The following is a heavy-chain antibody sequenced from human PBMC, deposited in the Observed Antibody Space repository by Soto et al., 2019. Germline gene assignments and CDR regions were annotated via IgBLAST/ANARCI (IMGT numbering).Heavy chain of an antibody. CDR2: ISAYNGNT. J-gene: IGHJ4*02. CDR1: GYTFTSYG. V-gene: IGHV1-18*04. Sequence: QVQLVQSGAEVKKPGASVKVSCKASGYTFTSYGISWVRQAPGQGLEWMGWISAYNGNTNYAQKLQGRVTITTDTSTSTAYMELRSLRSDDTAVYYCARDALSMVATEDFDYWGQGTLVTVSS. D-gene: IGHD5-12*01. CDR3: ARDALSMVATEDFDY.